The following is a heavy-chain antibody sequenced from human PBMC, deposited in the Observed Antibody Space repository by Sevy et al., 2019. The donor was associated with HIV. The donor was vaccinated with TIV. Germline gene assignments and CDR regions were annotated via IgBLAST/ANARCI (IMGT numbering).Heavy chain of an antibody. Sequence: SETLSLTCTVSGGSITSLYCNWIRQPPGKGLEWIANIYYNGHINYNPSLKSRVTLSLDTSKNQISLRLSSVTAADTAMYYCAGENAWGRGYSWGQGTLVTVSS. J-gene: IGHJ4*02. CDR2: IYYNGHI. V-gene: IGHV4-59*08. D-gene: IGHD1-26*01. CDR3: AGENAWGRGYS. CDR1: GGSITSLY.